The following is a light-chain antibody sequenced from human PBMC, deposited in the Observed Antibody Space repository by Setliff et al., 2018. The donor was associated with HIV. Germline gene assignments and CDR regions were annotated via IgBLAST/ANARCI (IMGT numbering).Light chain of an antibody. CDR1: SSDVGSYNL. CDR3: CSYAGTTTFV. J-gene: IGLJ1*01. CDR2: EGT. V-gene: IGLV2-23*01. Sequence: QSALTQPASVSGSPGQSITISCTGTSSDVGSYNLVSWYQQHPGNAPKLMIYEGTKRPSGVSNRIPGSKSGNTASLTISGLQAADEADYYCCSYAGTTTFVFGTGTKGTVL.